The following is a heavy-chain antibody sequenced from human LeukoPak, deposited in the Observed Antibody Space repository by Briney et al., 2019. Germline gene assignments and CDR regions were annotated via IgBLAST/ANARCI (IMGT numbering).Heavy chain of an antibody. Sequence: SGGSLRLSCAASGFTVSSNYMSWIRQPPGKGLEWIGEINHSGSTNYNPSLKSRVTISVDTSKNQFSLKLSSVTAADTAVYYCARAQSGTTFFADWFDPWGQGTLVTVSS. V-gene: IGHV4-34*01. CDR1: GFTVSSNY. CDR3: ARAQSGTTFFADWFDP. D-gene: IGHD1-1*01. J-gene: IGHJ5*02. CDR2: INHSGST.